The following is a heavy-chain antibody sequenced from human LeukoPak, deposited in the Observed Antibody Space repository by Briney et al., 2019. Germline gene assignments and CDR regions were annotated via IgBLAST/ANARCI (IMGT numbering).Heavy chain of an antibody. J-gene: IGHJ4*02. V-gene: IGHV3-30*02. Sequence: GGSLRLSCAASGFTFSSYGVHWVRQAPGKGLEWVAFIRYDGSNKYYADSVKGRFTISRDNSKNTLYLQMNSLRAEDTAVYYCAKEEPERLGYDFWSGQFFYWGQGTLVTVSS. D-gene: IGHD3-3*01. CDR3: AKEEPERLGYDFWSGQFFY. CDR1: GFTFSSYG. CDR2: IRYDGSNK.